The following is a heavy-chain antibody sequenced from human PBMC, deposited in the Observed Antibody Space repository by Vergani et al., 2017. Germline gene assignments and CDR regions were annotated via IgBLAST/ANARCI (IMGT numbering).Heavy chain of an antibody. Sequence: QVQLVQSGAEVKKPGASVKVSCKASEYTFTSYYMHWVRQAPGQGLEWMGIINPSGGSTSYAQKFQGRVTMTRDTSTSTVYMELSSLRSEDTAVYYCARVAARGYYYYYMDVWGKGTTVTVSS. J-gene: IGHJ6*03. CDR1: EYTFTSYY. CDR2: INPSGGST. D-gene: IGHD6-6*01. CDR3: ARVAARGYYYYYMDV. V-gene: IGHV1-46*03.